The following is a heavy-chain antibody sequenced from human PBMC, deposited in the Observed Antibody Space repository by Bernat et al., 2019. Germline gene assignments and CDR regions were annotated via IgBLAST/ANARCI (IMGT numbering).Heavy chain of an antibody. J-gene: IGHJ3*02. CDR2: ISYDGSNK. CDR1: GFTFSSYG. Sequence: QVQLVESGGGVVQPGRSLRLSCAASGFTFSSYGMHWVRQAPGKGLEWVAVISYDGSNKYYADSVKGRFTISRDNSKNTLYLQMNSLRAEDTAVYYCASQTETAANDAFDIWGQGTMVTVSS. D-gene: IGHD2-2*01. V-gene: IGHV3-30*03. CDR3: ASQTETAANDAFDI.